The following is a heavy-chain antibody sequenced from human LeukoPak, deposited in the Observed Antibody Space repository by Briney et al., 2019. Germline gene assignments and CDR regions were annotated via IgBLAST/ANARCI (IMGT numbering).Heavy chain of an antibody. J-gene: IGHJ4*02. CDR3: AKDQQLWSSHRDY. V-gene: IGHV3-23*01. CDR2: INVSGGST. Sequence: GGSLRLSCAASGFTFSTSAMRWVRQAPGKGLEWVSSINVSGGSTNYADSVKGRFTISRDNSKNTLYLQMNSLRAEDTAVYYCAKDQQLWSSHRDYWGQGTLVTVSS. D-gene: IGHD5-18*01. CDR1: GFTFSTSA.